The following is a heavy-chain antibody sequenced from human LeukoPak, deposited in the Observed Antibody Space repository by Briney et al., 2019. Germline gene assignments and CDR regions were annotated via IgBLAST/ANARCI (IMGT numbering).Heavy chain of an antibody. CDR1: GFTFSSYS. D-gene: IGHD5-18*01. J-gene: IGHJ6*03. CDR2: ISSSSYI. CDR3: ARDQWLQSDNYMDV. Sequence: GGSLRLSCAASGFTFSSYSMNWVRQAPGKGLEWVSFISSSSYIYYADSMKGRFTISRDNAKNSLYLQMNSLRAEDTAVYYCARDQWLQSDNYMDVWGKGTTVTVSS. V-gene: IGHV3-21*01.